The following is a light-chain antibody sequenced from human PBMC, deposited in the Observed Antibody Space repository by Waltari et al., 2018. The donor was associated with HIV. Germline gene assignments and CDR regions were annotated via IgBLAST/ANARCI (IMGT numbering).Light chain of an antibody. J-gene: IGKJ4*01. CDR1: QGIKSW. Sequence: DIQMNQSPSSLSASVGDRVTITCRASQGIKSWLAWYQQKPGKAPKLLIYAASNLQHGVPSRFSGSGSGTDFSLTISSLQTEDGATYYCQQGDSLPLTFGGGTKVEIK. CDR3: QQGDSLPLT. V-gene: IGKV1-12*01. CDR2: AAS.